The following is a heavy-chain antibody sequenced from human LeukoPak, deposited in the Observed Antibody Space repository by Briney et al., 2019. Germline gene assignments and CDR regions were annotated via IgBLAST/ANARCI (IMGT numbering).Heavy chain of an antibody. Sequence: GGSLRLSCAASGFTFNDYGMNWVRQAPGKGLEWVAFIRYDGSNKYYADSVKGRFTISRDNSKNTLYLQMNSLRAEDTAVYYCAKYQIYCSSTRCYYFDYWGQGTLVTVSS. CDR1: GFTFNDYG. V-gene: IGHV3-30*02. CDR2: IRYDGSNK. J-gene: IGHJ4*02. D-gene: IGHD2-2*01. CDR3: AKYQIYCSSTRCYYFDY.